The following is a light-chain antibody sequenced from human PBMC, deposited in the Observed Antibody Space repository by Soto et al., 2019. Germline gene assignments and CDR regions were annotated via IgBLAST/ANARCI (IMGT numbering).Light chain of an antibody. Sequence: DIQMTQSPSSLSASVGDRVTITCRAIQSISSYLNWYQQKPGKAPKLLIYAASSLQSGVTSRFSGSGSGTDFTLTISSLQPEDFATYYCQQSYSTPVTFGQGTKVEIK. J-gene: IGKJ1*01. CDR2: AAS. CDR1: QSISSY. V-gene: IGKV1-39*01. CDR3: QQSYSTPVT.